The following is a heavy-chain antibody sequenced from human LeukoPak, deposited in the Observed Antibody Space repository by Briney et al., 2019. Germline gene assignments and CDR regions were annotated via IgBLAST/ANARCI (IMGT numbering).Heavy chain of an antibody. CDR2: IYYSGST. Sequence: SETLSLTCTVSGGSISSSNYYWGWIRQPPGKGLEWIGSIYYSGSTYYNPSLKSRVTISVDTSKNQFSLKLSSVTAADTAVYYCARGYDFWSGRTSDAFDIWGQGTMVTVSS. V-gene: IGHV4-39*07. CDR3: ARGYDFWSGRTSDAFDI. J-gene: IGHJ3*02. CDR1: GGSISSSNYY. D-gene: IGHD3-3*01.